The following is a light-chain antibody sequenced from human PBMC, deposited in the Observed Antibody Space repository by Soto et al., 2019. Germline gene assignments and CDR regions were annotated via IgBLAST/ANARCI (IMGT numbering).Light chain of an antibody. CDR3: HQRNK. Sequence: EIVMTQSPATLSVSPWEIATLSCRASQFLSSYLAWYQQKPGQPPRLLIYDTSNRATGILARFSGSRSGTDFTLTISSLEPEDFGVYCCHQRNKFGQGTRLEIK. CDR1: QFLSSY. V-gene: IGKV3-11*01. CDR2: DTS. J-gene: IGKJ5*01.